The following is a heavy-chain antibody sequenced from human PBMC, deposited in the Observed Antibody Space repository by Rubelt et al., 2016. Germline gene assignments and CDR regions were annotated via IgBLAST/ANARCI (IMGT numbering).Heavy chain of an antibody. CDR2: ISAYNGNT. V-gene: IGHV1-18*01. D-gene: IGHD1-7*01. CDR1: GYTFTSYG. Sequence: QVQLVQSGAEGKKPGASVKVSCKASGYTFTSYGISWVRQAPGQGLEWMGWISAYNGNTNYAQKLQGRVTMTTDTSTSTAYMELRGLGSDDTAVYYCARDLPPFRRYNWNFPLDYWGQGTLVTVSS. CDR3: ARDLPPFRRYNWNFPLDY. J-gene: IGHJ4*02.